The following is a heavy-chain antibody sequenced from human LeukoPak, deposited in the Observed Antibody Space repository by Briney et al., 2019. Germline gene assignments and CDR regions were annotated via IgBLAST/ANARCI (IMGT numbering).Heavy chain of an antibody. J-gene: IGHJ4*02. CDR1: GLTFINFA. CDR2: VSGSGGTT. V-gene: IGHV3-23*01. CDR3: AKDVRSWPTYFDY. Sequence: PGGSLRLSCAASGLTFINFAMGWVRQAPGKWLEWVSAVSGSGGTTYYADSVKGRFTVSRDNSKNTLFLQMNSLRAEDTAVYYCAKDVRSWPTYFDYWGQGTLVTVSS. D-gene: IGHD1-1*01.